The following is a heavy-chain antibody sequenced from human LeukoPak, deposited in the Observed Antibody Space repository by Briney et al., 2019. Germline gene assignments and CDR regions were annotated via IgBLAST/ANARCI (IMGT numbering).Heavy chain of an antibody. V-gene: IGHV4-30-2*05. D-gene: IGHD3-16*02. CDR1: GGSISSGGYS. CDR3: ARDQGSVWGRFRTFDY. Sequence: SETLSLTCAVSGGSISSGGYSWSWIRQPPGKGLEWIGYIYHSGSTYYNPSLKSRVTISVDTSKNQFSLKLNSVTAADTAVYYCARDQGSVWGRFRTFDYWGQGILVTVSS. J-gene: IGHJ4*02. CDR2: IYHSGST.